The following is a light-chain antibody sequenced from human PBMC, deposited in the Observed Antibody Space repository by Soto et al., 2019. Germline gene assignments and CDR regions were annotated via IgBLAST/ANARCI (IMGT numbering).Light chain of an antibody. CDR2: GAS. J-gene: IGKJ3*01. CDR3: QQYGSSPPS. CDR1: QSVSSSY. Sequence: EIVLTQSPGTLSLSPGERATLSCRASQSVSSSYLAWYQQKPGQAPRLLIYGASSRATGIPDRFSGSGSGTDITLTISRLEPEDFAVYYCQQYGSSPPSFGPGTKVDIK. V-gene: IGKV3-20*01.